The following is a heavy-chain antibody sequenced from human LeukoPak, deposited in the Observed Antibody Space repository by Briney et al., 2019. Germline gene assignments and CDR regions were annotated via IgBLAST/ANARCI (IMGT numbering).Heavy chain of an antibody. D-gene: IGHD3-22*01. Sequence: SVKVSCKASGGTFSSYAISWVRQAPGQRLEWMGGIIPIFGTANYAQKFQGRVTITADKSTSTAYMELSSLRSEDTAVYYCARDYDYYDSSGPDAFDIWGQGTMVTVSS. J-gene: IGHJ3*02. CDR1: GGTFSSYA. CDR2: IIPIFGTA. V-gene: IGHV1-69*06. CDR3: ARDYDYYDSSGPDAFDI.